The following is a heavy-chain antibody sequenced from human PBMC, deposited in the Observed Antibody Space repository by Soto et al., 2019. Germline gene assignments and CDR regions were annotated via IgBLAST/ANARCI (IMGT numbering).Heavy chain of an antibody. CDR2: IYYSGST. CDR3: ARLSVKITDYFDY. CDR1: GGSISSSSYY. D-gene: IGHD3-9*01. J-gene: IGHJ4*02. Sequence: QLQLQESGPGLVKPSETLSLTCTVSGGSISSSSYYWGWIRQPPGKGLEWIGSIYYSGSTYYNPSLKSRVTISVDTSKNQCSLKLSSVTAADTAVYYCARLSVKITDYFDYWGQGTLVTVSS. V-gene: IGHV4-39*01.